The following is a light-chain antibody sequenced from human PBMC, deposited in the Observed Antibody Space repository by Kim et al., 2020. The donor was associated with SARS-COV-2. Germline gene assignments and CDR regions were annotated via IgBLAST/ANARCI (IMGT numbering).Light chain of an antibody. CDR3: QQYGSSPPCT. V-gene: IGKV3-20*01. CDR1: QSVSSSY. CDR2: GAS. Sequence: APGKRATLSCRASQSVSSSYLAWYQQKPGQAPRLLICGASSRATGIPDRFSGSGSGTDFTLTISRLEPEDFAVYYCQQYGSSPPCTFGQGTKLEI. J-gene: IGKJ2*02.